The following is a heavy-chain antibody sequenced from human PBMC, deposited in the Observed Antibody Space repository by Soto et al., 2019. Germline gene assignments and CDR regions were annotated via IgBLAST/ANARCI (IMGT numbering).Heavy chain of an antibody. CDR3: ARPYYDSSGPQNYYFDY. Sequence: ASVKVSCKASGYTFTGYYMHWVRQAPGQGLEWMGWINPNSGGTNYAQKFQGRVTMTSDTSISTAYMELSRLGSDDTAVYYCARPYYDSSGPQNYYFDYWGQGTLVTVSS. V-gene: IGHV1-2*02. CDR2: INPNSGGT. CDR1: GYTFTGYY. J-gene: IGHJ4*02. D-gene: IGHD3-22*01.